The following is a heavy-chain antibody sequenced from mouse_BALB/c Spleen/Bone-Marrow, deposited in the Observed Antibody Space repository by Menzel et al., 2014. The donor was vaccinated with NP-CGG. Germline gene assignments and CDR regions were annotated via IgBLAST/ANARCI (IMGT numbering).Heavy chain of an antibody. J-gene: IGHJ4*01. CDR3: ARTYDYEGAMDY. V-gene: IGHV2-2*02. CDR2: IWSGGST. Sequence: QVQLQQSGPGLVQPSQSLSITCTVSGFSLTSYGVHWVRQSPGKGLEWLGVIWSGGSTDYNAAVISRLSISKDNSKRQVFFKMNSLQANDTAIYYCARTYDYEGAMDYWGQGTSVTVSS. D-gene: IGHD2-4*01. CDR1: GFSLTSYG.